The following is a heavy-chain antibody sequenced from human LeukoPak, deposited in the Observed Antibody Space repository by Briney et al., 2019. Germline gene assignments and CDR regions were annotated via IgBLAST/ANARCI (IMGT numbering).Heavy chain of an antibody. V-gene: IGHV1-8*01. CDR2: MNPNSGNT. J-gene: IGHJ6*02. CDR3: ARGLMYCSGGSCYRRNYYYGMDV. Sequence: ASVKVSCKASGYTFTSYDINWVRQATGQGLEWMGWMNPNSGNTGYAQKFQGRVTMTRNTSISTAYMELSSLRSEDTAVYYCARGLMYCSGGSCYRRNYYYGMDVWGQGTTVTVSS. CDR1: GYTFTSYD. D-gene: IGHD2-15*01.